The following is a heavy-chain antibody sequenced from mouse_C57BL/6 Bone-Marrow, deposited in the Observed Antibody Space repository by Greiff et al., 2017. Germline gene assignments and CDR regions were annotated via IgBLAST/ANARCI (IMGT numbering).Heavy chain of an antibody. CDR2: IDPSDSYT. V-gene: IGHV1-69*01. CDR3: AREGLGITTCDY. J-gene: IGHJ2*01. Sequence: VQLQQPGAELVMPGASVKLSCKASGYTFTGYWMHWVKQRPGQGLEWIGGIDPSDSYTKYNQKFKGKATFTVDKSSSTAYMQLSSLTSEDAAVYYCAREGLGITTCDYWGQGTTLTVSA. D-gene: IGHD2-4*01. CDR1: GYTFTGYW.